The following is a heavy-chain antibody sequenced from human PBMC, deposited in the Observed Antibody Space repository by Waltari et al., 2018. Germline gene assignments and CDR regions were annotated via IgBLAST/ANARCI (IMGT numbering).Heavy chain of an antibody. CDR2: ISSSSSTI. D-gene: IGHD6-25*01. CDR1: GFTFSSYS. CDR3: ARGGFRGIAADGDRAFDI. J-gene: IGHJ3*02. V-gene: IGHV3-48*01. Sequence: EVQLVESGGGLVQPGGSLRLSCAASGFTFSSYSMNWVRQAPGKGLEWVSYISSSSSTIYDADAVKGRFTISRDNAKNSLYLQMNSLRAEDTAVYYCARGGFRGIAADGDRAFDIWGQGTMVTVSS.